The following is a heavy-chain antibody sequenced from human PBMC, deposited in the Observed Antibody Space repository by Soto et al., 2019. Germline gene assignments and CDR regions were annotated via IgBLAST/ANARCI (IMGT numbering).Heavy chain of an antibody. CDR1: GYTFINYY. CDR2: INPMGVST. V-gene: IGHV1-46*01. CDR3: AIDLAAGDL. D-gene: IGHD6-13*01. J-gene: IGHJ5*02. Sequence: QEQLVQSGAEVKEPGASVKVSCKASGYTFINYYIHWVRQAPGQGLEWMAIINPMGVSTNYAQECQGRVTLTSDTSTSTVYMELSSLRFEDTGLFYCAIDLAAGDLCGQGTLVTVSS.